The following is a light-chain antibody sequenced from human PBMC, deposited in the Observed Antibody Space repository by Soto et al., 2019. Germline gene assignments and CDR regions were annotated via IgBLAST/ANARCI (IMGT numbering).Light chain of an antibody. CDR1: SSDVGAYNF. J-gene: IGLJ1*01. CDR3: GAYTVSRTYV. CDR2: NVY. V-gene: IGLV2-14*03. Sequence: QSVLTQPASVSGSPGQSITISCTGISSDVGAYNFVSWHQQHPGKAPKLMIYNVYDRPSGISYRFSGSKSGNTASLTISGLQGEDEADYYCGAYTVSRTYVFGTGTKVTVL.